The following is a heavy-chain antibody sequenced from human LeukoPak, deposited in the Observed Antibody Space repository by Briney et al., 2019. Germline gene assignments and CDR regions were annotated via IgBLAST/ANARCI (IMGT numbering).Heavy chain of an antibody. J-gene: IGHJ4*02. Sequence: GRSLRPSCAASGFTFSSYAMSWVSQAPGKGLEWVSAISGSGGSTYYADSVKGRFTISRDNSKNTLYLQMNSLRAEDTAVYYCARGPSGYHNTGGQGTLVTVSS. D-gene: IGHD5-12*01. CDR3: ARGPSGYHNT. V-gene: IGHV3-23*01. CDR1: GFTFSSYA. CDR2: ISGSGGST.